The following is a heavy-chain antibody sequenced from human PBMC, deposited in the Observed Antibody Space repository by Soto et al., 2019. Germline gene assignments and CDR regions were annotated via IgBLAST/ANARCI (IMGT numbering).Heavy chain of an antibody. D-gene: IGHD1-26*01. Sequence: QVQLVESGGGVVQPGRSLRLSCAASGFTFSSYGRHWVRQAPGKGLEWVAVISYDGSNKYYADSVKGRFTISRDNSKNTLYLQMNSLRAEDTAAYYCATLFSGSYEVYWGQGTLVTVSS. J-gene: IGHJ4*02. CDR2: ISYDGSNK. CDR1: GFTFSSYG. CDR3: ATLFSGSYEVY. V-gene: IGHV3-30*03.